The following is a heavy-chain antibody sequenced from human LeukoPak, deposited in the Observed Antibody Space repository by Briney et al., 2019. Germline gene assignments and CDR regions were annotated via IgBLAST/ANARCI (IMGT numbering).Heavy chain of an antibody. CDR1: GFTFSSYG. CDR3: AKDAVEFGDRAPNYYYYYMDV. J-gene: IGHJ6*03. D-gene: IGHD3-10*01. V-gene: IGHV3-30*02. CDR2: IRYDGSNK. Sequence: GGSLRLSCAASGFTFSSYGMHWVRQAPGKGLEWVAFIRYDGSNKYYADSVKGRFTISRDNSKNTLYLQMNSLRAEDTAVYYCAKDAVEFGDRAPNYYYYYMDVWGKGTTVTISS.